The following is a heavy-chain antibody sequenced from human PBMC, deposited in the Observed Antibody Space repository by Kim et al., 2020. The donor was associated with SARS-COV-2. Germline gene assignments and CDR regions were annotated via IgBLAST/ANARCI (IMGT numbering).Heavy chain of an antibody. D-gene: IGHD6-13*01. CDR1: GFTFSSYD. CDR3: ARGFRSSSWAKYYYYGMDV. CDR2: IGTAGDT. Sequence: GGSLRLSCAASGFTFSSYDMHWVRQATGKGLEWVSAIGTAGDTYYPGSVKGRFTISRENAKNSLYLQMNSLRAGDTAVYYCARGFRSSSWAKYYYYGMDVWGQGTTVTVSS. J-gene: IGHJ6*02. V-gene: IGHV3-13*01.